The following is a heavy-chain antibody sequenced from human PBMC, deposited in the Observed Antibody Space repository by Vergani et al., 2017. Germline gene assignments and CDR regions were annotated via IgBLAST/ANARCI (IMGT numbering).Heavy chain of an antibody. Sequence: EVQLVESGGGLVQPGGSLRLSCAASGFTVSSNYMSWVRQAPGKGLEWVSVIYSGGSTYYADSVKGRFTISRDNSKNTLYLQMNSLRAEDTAVYYCARDPAVGATGDDYWGQGTLVTVSS. CDR3: ARDPAVGATGDDY. J-gene: IGHJ4*02. CDR2: IYSGGST. D-gene: IGHD1-26*01. V-gene: IGHV3-66*02. CDR1: GFTVSSNY.